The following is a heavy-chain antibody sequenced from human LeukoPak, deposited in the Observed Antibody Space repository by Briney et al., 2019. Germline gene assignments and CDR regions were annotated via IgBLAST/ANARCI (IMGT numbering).Heavy chain of an antibody. CDR1: GGSISSYY. J-gene: IGHJ4*02. Sequence: SETLSVTCTVSGGSISSYYWSWIRQPPGKGLGWSGYVFYSGRTDHNPSLKSRLTISVDTSKNQFSLKLSSVTAADTAVYYCARTRGVPYGHYLNDYWGQGTLVAASS. CDR3: ARTRGVPYGHYLNDY. D-gene: IGHD4-17*01. V-gene: IGHV4-59*01. CDR2: VFYSGRT.